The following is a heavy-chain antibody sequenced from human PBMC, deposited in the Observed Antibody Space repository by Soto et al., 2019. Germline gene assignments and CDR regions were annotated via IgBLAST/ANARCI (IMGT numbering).Heavy chain of an antibody. CDR2: ISSSGSTR. D-gene: IGHD3-22*01. CDR1: GVNFRRSE. CDR3: ARQSNDDYYDSSGYLY. J-gene: IGHJ4*02. V-gene: IGHV3-48*03. Sequence: GVSRRISCAASGVNFRRSEINWVRQAPGKGLEWVSYISSSGSTRYYADSVKGRFTISRDNAKNSLYLQMNSLRAEDTAVYYCARQSNDDYYDSSGYLYWGQGTLGTVAS.